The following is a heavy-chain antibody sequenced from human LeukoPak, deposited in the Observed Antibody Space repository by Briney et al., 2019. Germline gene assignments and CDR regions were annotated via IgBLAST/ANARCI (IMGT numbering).Heavy chain of an antibody. V-gene: IGHV4-34*01. J-gene: IGHJ4*02. CDR2: INHRGSS. D-gene: IGHD2-15*01. Sequence: SETLSLTCAVYGESFSAYFWNWIRQAPGKPLEYIGEINHRGSSHYNPSLKTRVTLSVDTSKNQFSLKLTSVTAADTAVYFCARGSSFDGYCSAGACDAGYYDSWGQGTPVTVSS. CDR3: ARGSSFDGYCSAGACDAGYYDS. CDR1: GESFSAYF.